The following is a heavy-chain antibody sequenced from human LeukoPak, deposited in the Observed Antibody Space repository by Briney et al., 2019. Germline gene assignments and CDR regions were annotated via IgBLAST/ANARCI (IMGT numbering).Heavy chain of an antibody. V-gene: IGHV1-69*06. CDR1: GGTFSSYT. CDR3: ARASSDDTAMATPFAY. D-gene: IGHD5-18*01. CDR2: ITPIFGTA. Sequence: SVKVSCKASGGTFSSYTINWVRQAPGQGLEWMGGITPIFGTANYVQKFQGRVTITADKSTSTAYMELSRLRSEDTATYYCARASSDDTAMATPFAYWGQGTLVIVSS. J-gene: IGHJ4*02.